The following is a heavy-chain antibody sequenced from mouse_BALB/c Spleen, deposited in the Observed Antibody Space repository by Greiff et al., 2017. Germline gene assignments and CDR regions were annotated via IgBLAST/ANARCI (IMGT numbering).Heavy chain of an antibody. CDR2: ISTYYGDA. CDR1: GYTFTGYV. V-gene: IGHV1S137*01. J-gene: IGHJ4*01. CDR3: ARGNYYGSRAMDY. Sequence: QVHVKQSGAELVRPGVSVKISCKGSGYTFTGYVMHWVKQSHAKGLEWIGVISTYYGDASYNQKFKGKATMTVNKSSSTAYMELARLTSEDSAIYYGARGNYYGSRAMDYWGQGTSVTVSS. D-gene: IGHD1-1*01.